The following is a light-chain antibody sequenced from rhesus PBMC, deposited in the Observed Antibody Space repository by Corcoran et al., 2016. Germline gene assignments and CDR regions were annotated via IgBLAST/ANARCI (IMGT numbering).Light chain of an antibody. CDR1: QSVSSR. J-gene: IGKJ1*01. V-gene: IGKV3-17*02. CDR3: QQGSNWSLT. CDR2: DAS. Sequence: EIVMTQSPATLSLSPGERATFPCRASQSVSSRLAWYQQKPGQAPRLLIYDASSRVTGIPDRFSGRGSGTDFTLTISSLGPEDVDVDFFQQGSNWSLTFGQGTKVEIK.